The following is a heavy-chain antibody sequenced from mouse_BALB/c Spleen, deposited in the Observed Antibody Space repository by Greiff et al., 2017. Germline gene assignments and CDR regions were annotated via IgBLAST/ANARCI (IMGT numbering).Heavy chain of an antibody. CDR2: ISDGGSYT. CDR1: GFTFSDYY. Sequence: DVQLQESGGGLVKPGGSLKLSCAASGFTFSDYYMYWVRQTPEKRLEWVATISDGGSYTYYPDSVKGRFTISRDNAKNTLYLQMSSLKSEDTAMYYCARQGDYHFDYWGQGTTLTVSS. J-gene: IGHJ2*01. D-gene: IGHD2-4*01. V-gene: IGHV5-4*02. CDR3: ARQGDYHFDY.